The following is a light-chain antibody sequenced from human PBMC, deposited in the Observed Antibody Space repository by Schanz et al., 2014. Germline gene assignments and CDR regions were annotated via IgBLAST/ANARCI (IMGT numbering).Light chain of an antibody. J-gene: IGLJ1*01. Sequence: QSALTQPPSASGSPGQSVTISCTGTSSDVGGYNYVSWYQQHPGKAPKLMIYEVSKRPSGVPDRFSGSKSGNTASLTVSGIQAEDESDYYCSSYAGSNIFYVFGSGTKLTVL. CDR3: SSYAGSNIFYV. CDR2: EVS. CDR1: SSDVGGYNY. V-gene: IGLV2-8*01.